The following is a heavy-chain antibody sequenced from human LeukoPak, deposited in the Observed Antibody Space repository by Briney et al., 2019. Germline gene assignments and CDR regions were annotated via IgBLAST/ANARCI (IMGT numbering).Heavy chain of an antibody. D-gene: IGHD6-19*01. CDR1: GGSISSSSYY. J-gene: IGHJ4*02. CDR2: ICYSGST. Sequence: SETLSLTCTVSGGSISSSSYYWGWIRQPPGKGLEWIGSICYSGSTYYNPSLKSRVTISVDTSKNQFSLKLSSVTAADTAVYYCARHDARGWSKIDYWGQGTLVTVSS. V-gene: IGHV4-39*01. CDR3: ARHDARGWSKIDY.